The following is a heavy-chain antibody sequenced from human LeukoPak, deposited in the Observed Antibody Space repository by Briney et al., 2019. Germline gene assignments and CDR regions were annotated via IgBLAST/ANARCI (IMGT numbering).Heavy chain of an antibody. V-gene: IGHV3-21*01. CDR2: ISSSSSYI. CDR1: GFTFSSYS. Sequence: GGSLRLSCAASGFTFSSYSMNWVRQAPGKELEWVSSISSSSSYIYYADSVKGRFTISRDNAKNSLYLQMNSLRAEDTAVYYCARGVGGAAAGTPPHYWGQGTLVTVSS. J-gene: IGHJ4*02. D-gene: IGHD6-13*01. CDR3: ARGVGGAAAGTPPHY.